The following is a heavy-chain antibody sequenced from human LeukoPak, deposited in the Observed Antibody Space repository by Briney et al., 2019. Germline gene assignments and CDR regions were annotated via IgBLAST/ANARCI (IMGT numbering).Heavy chain of an antibody. CDR2: INTDGNST. CDR1: GFTFSSYW. D-gene: IGHD3-10*01. V-gene: IGHV3-74*01. CDR3: ARVKDGSGNYRYFDY. Sequence: GGSLRLSCAASGFTFSSYWIHWVRQAPGKGLVWVSRINTDGNSTNYADSLKGRFTISRDNAKNTLYLQMNNLRAEDTAVYYCARVKDGSGNYRYFDYWGQGTLVTVSS. J-gene: IGHJ4*02.